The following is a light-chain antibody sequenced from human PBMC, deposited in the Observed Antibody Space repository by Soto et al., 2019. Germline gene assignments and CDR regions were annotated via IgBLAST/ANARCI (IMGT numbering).Light chain of an antibody. CDR2: AAS. CDR3: QQYNTYLT. Sequence: IQLTQSPSSLSASVGDRVTITCRASQGISSYLAWYQQKPGKAPKILIYAASTLQSGVPSRFSGSVSGTEFTLTISRLQPDDFATYYCQQYNTYLTFGQGTKVDIK. CDR1: QGISSY. V-gene: IGKV1-9*01. J-gene: IGKJ1*01.